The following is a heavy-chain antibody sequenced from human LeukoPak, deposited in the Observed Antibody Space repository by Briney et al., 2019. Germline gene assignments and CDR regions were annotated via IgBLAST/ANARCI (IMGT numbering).Heavy chain of an antibody. J-gene: IGHJ4*02. CDR1: GFTFGRYS. CDR2: ILTDGNKR. Sequence: GGSLRLSCVASGFTFGRYSMHWVRQAPGKGLEWVSSILTDGNKRHHADSVKGRFTISRDNAKNSLYLQMNSLRAEDTAVYYCARVAGSGWYWFDFWGQGTLVTVSS. V-gene: IGHV3-30-3*01. D-gene: IGHD6-19*01. CDR3: ARVAGSGWYWFDF.